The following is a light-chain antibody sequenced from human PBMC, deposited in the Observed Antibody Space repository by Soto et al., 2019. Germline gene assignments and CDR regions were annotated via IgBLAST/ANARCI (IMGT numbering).Light chain of an antibody. CDR2: GAS. V-gene: IGKV3-20*01. J-gene: IGKJ3*01. Sequence: VLTQSPGTLSLSPGERATLSCRASQSVGRNYLAWYQQKPGQAPRLLIYGASSRPTGIPDRFSGSGSGTDFTLTISRLEPEDFAVYYCQQYGTSPFTFGPGTILDIK. CDR1: QSVGRNY. CDR3: QQYGTSPFT.